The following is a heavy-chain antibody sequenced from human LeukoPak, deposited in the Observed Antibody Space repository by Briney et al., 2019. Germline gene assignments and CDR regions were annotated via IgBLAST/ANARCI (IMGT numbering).Heavy chain of an antibody. J-gene: IGHJ4*02. CDR2: ISGSGANT. CDR1: GFTFSTYV. D-gene: IGHD2-21*01. Sequence: TGGSLRLSCAASGFTFSTYVMKWVRQAPGKGLKWVSVISGSGANTYYADSVKGRFTISRDNSKNTLYLQMNSLRADDSAVYYCAKQKGLGDFYFDSWGQGTLVTVSS. V-gene: IGHV3-23*01. CDR3: AKQKGLGDFYFDS.